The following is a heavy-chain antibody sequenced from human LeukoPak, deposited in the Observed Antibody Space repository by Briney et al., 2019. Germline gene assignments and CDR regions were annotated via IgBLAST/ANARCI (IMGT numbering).Heavy chain of an antibody. CDR1: GYTFTSYA. CDR2: INTNTGNP. D-gene: IGHD6-19*01. Sequence: ASVKVSCKASGYTFTSYAMNWVRQAPGQGLEWMGWINTNTGNPTYAQGFTGRLVFSLDTSVSTAYLQISSLKAEDTAVYYCARELTGLSSGWYYGWFDPWGQGTLVTVSS. J-gene: IGHJ5*02. CDR3: ARELTGLSSGWYYGWFDP. V-gene: IGHV7-4-1*02.